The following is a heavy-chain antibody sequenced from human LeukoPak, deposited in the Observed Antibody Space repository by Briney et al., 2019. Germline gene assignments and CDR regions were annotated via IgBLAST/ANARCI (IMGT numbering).Heavy chain of an antibody. J-gene: IGHJ4*02. V-gene: IGHV4-39*07. CDR2: FYNNVNR. Sequence: SETLSLTCTVSGGSISNSPHYWGWIRQPPGKGLEWIGSFYNNVNRYYNPSLKSRVTISVATSRNQVSLKLRSVTAADTAVYYCAREAVGATVPYYFDYWGQGTLVTVSS. CDR3: AREAVGATVPYYFDY. D-gene: IGHD1-26*01. CDR1: GGSISNSPHY.